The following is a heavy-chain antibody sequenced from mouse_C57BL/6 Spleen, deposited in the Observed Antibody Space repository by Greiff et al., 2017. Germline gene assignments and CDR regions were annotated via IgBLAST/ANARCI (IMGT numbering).Heavy chain of an antibody. D-gene: IGHD1-1*01. CDR1: GYTFTDYY. V-gene: IGHV1-75*01. CDR3: AKVDLGAGFAD. CDR2: IFPGSGST. Sequence: VKLVESGPELVKPGASVKISCKASGYTFTDYYITWVKQRPGQGLEWIGWIFPGSGSTYYNEKVKGQVTFTVDECYSTSYMLLSRQTSEDSAVYFGAKVDLGAGFADWGQGTLVTVSA. J-gene: IGHJ3*01.